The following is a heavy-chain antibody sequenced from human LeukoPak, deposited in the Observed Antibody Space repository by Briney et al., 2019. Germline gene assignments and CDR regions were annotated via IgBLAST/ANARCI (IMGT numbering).Heavy chain of an antibody. J-gene: IGHJ4*02. CDR2: SDPEDDEK. D-gene: IGHD1-26*01. V-gene: IGHV1-24*01. CDR1: EYTLTELS. Sequence: ASVKVSCKVSEYTLTELSMHWVRQAPGKGLEWMGGSDPEDDEKIYAQNFQGRVSMTEDASTDTAYMELSSLRSEDTAVYYCATIRYSGNYALFDSWGQGTLVTVSS. CDR3: ATIRYSGNYALFDS.